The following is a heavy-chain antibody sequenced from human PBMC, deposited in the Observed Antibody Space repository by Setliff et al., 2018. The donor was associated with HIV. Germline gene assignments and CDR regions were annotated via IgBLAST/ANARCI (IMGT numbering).Heavy chain of an antibody. CDR2: IYPGDSDT. CDR1: GYSFTIYW. Sequence: GESLKISCKASGYSFTIYWIGWVRQMPGKGLEWMGVIYPGDSDTRYSPSFQGQVTISADKSITTAYVQWSSLKASDTAMYYCATWTRAETSENFQHWGQGTLVTISS. J-gene: IGHJ1*01. V-gene: IGHV5-51*01. D-gene: IGHD4-17*01. CDR3: ATWTRAETSENFQH.